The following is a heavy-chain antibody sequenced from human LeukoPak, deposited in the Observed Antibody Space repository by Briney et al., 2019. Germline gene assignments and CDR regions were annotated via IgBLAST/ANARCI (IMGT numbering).Heavy chain of an antibody. CDR3: ARVGSSGWYVHPTLDY. V-gene: IGHV1-2*02. Sequence: ASVKVSCKASGYTFTGYYMHWVRQAPGQGLEWMGLINPNSGDTNYAQKFQGRVNVTRDTSISTAYMEVSRLRSDDTGVYFCARVGSSGWYVHPTLDYWGQGTLVTVPS. CDR1: GYTFTGYY. CDR2: INPNSGDT. J-gene: IGHJ4*02. D-gene: IGHD6-19*01.